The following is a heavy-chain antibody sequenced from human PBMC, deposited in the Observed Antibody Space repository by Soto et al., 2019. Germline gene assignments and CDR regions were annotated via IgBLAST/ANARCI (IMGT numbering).Heavy chain of an antibody. CDR3: ARGRGSPDY. V-gene: IGHV4-59*01. J-gene: IGHJ4*02. Sequence: PSETLSLTCTVSGGSISSYYWSWIRQSPGKGLEWIGYIYYSGSTNYSPSLRSRVTISVDTSKNQFSLKLDSVTAADTAVYYCARGRGSPDYWGQGTLVTVSS. CDR1: GGSISSYY. CDR2: IYYSGST. D-gene: IGHD3-10*01.